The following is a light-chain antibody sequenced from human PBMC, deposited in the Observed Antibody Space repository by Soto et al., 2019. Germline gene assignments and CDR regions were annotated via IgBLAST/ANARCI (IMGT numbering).Light chain of an antibody. CDR3: MQTLETLFT. CDR2: LGS. V-gene: IGKV2-28*01. CDR1: QSLLLSNGYTY. J-gene: IGKJ3*01. Sequence: EIVMTQSPLSLTVTPGEPATISCRSSQSLLLSNGYTYLHWYLQKPGQSPQLLIYLGSNRASGVPDRFSGSGSGTDFTLKISRVEAEDVGVYYCMQTLETLFTFGPGTKVDIK.